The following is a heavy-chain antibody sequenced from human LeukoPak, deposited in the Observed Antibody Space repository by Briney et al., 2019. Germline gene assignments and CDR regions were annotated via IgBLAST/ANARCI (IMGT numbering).Heavy chain of an antibody. Sequence: AAALQISCKGSGYGFTSYWIACGRQMPAKNLEWMGRIYPGDSDTRNSPSFQGQVTISVDKSISTSYLHWSSLKAADTAMYYCARGLGSYFDYWGQGTLVTVSS. CDR1: GYGFTSYW. V-gene: IGHV5-51*01. CDR2: IYPGDSDT. CDR3: ARGLGSYFDY. J-gene: IGHJ4*02. D-gene: IGHD6-19*01.